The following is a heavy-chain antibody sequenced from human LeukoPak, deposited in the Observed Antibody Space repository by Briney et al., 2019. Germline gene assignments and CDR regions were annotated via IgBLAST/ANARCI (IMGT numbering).Heavy chain of an antibody. CDR1: GFTFVDYA. D-gene: IGHD3-3*01. CDR3: ARVKGSGYRNSIDY. Sequence: GGSLRLSCAASGFTFVDYAMNWVRQAPGKGLEGVSCINWNGGSTYYRDSVKGRFTISRDNAKNSPYLQMNSLRAEDTALSYCARVKGSGYRNSIDYWGQGTLVTVSS. J-gene: IGHJ4*02. V-gene: IGHV3-20*04. CDR2: INWNGGST.